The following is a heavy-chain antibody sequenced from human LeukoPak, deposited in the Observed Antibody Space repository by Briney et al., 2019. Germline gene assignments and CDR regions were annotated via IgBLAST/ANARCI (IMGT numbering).Heavy chain of an antibody. J-gene: IGHJ4*02. CDR2: IKPDASGK. Sequence: GGSLRLSCAASGFTFSDYYMSWVRQAPGKGLEWVANIKPDASGKHYVDSVKGRFTISRDNSKNTLYLQMNSLRAEDTAVYYCAKDPQYWGQGTLVTVSS. CDR1: GFTFSDYY. V-gene: IGHV3-7*03. CDR3: AKDPQY.